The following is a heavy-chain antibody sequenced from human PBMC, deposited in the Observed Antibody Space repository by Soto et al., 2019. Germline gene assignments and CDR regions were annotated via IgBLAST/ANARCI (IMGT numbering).Heavy chain of an antibody. CDR3: ARGRTSGITIFGVVIIQHTYFDY. Sequence: SETLSLTCAVYGGSFSGYYWSWIRQPPGKGLEWIGEINHSGSTNYNPSLKSRVTISVDTSKNQFSLKLSSVTAADTAVYYCARGRTSGITIFGVVIIQHTYFDYWGQGTLVTVSS. CDR2: INHSGST. V-gene: IGHV4-34*01. J-gene: IGHJ4*02. CDR1: GGSFSGYY. D-gene: IGHD3-3*01.